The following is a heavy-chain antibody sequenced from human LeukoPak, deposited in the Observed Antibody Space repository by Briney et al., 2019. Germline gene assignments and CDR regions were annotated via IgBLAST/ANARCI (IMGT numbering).Heavy chain of an antibody. CDR3: ARDSYGSGSYYRIDY. CDR2: ISGSSSYI. CDR1: EFTFSSYS. Sequence: GGSLRLSCAASEFTFSSYSMNWVRQAPGKGLEWVSSISGSSSYIYYADSVKGRFTISRDNAKNSLYLEMNSLRAEDTAVYYCARDSYGSGSYYRIDYWGQGTLVTVSS. J-gene: IGHJ4*02. D-gene: IGHD3-10*01. V-gene: IGHV3-21*01.